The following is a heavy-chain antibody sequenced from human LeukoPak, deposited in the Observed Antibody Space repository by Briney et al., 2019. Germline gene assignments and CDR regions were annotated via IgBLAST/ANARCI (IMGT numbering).Heavy chain of an antibody. V-gene: IGHV1-2*02. J-gene: IGHJ4*02. CDR1: GYSFSDFY. D-gene: IGHD3-22*01. Sequence: GASVKVSCKTSGYSFSDFYIHWVRQAPGQGLEWMGWINPNSGVTKYAQKFQGRVTMTRNTSISTAYMDLSRLRGDDTAAFFCARAINSWLLLDLDYWGQGTLVTVSS. CDR3: ARAINSWLLLDLDY. CDR2: INPNSGVT.